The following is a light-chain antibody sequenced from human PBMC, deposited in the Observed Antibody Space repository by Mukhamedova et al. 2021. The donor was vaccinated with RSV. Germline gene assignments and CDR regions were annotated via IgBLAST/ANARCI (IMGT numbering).Light chain of an antibody. CDR2: SAS. V-gene: IGKV1-17*01. J-gene: IGKJ1*01. CDR3: LQHNSYPRT. Sequence: WYQRRVHGKAPKRLIYSASNLQSGVPSRFSSSGSGTEFTLTISSLQPEDFATYYCLQHNSYPRTFGQGTKVEIK.